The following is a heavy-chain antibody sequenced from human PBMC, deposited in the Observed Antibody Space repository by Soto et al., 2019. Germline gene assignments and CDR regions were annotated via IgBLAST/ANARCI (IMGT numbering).Heavy chain of an antibody. D-gene: IGHD4-4*01. Sequence: ATVKVSCKASGYTFSTYYMHWVRQAPGQGYEWMGIINPSGGSTTYAQKFQGRVTMTRDTSTTTVYMELSSLKSEDTAVYYCARYDYNGYYFDYWGQGTMVTVSS. J-gene: IGHJ4*02. CDR1: GYTFSTYY. CDR2: INPSGGST. CDR3: ARYDYNGYYFDY. V-gene: IGHV1-46*01.